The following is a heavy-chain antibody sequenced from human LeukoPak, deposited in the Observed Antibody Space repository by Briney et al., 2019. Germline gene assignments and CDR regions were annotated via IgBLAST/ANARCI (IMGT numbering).Heavy chain of an antibody. D-gene: IGHD6-19*01. Sequence: SGGSLRLSCAASGFTFSSYSMNWVRQTPGKGLEWVPYISSSSTIYYADSVKGRFTISRDNARNSLYLQMNSLRAEDTALYYCARYNSGWDYWGQGTLVTVSS. CDR2: ISSSSTI. CDR1: GFTFSSYS. V-gene: IGHV3-48*01. CDR3: ARYNSGWDY. J-gene: IGHJ4*02.